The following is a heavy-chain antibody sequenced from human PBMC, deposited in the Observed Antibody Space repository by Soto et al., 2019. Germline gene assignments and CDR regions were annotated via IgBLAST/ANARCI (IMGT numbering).Heavy chain of an antibody. CDR3: EKTYRATTVVTRYWYFDL. CDR1: GFTFGAFA. V-gene: IGHV3-23*01. CDR2: LSGGGGST. Sequence: GGSLRLSCAASGFTFGAFAMAWVRQRPGNGLEWVSSLSGGGGSTYYNNSVRGRFTISRDNSNSTLFLQMNNLRAEDTAVYFCEKTYRATTVVTRYWYFDLWGRGTLVTVSS. J-gene: IGHJ2*01. D-gene: IGHD4-17*01.